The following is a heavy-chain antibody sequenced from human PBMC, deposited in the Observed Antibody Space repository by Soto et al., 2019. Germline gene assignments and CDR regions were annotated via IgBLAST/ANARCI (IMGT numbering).Heavy chain of an antibody. D-gene: IGHD3-22*01. J-gene: IGHJ3*02. Sequence: QVQLVQSGAEVKKPGSSVKVSCKASGGTFGSDPISWVRQAPGQGLEWMGGIAPIFGTTNFAQKFQGRLTITADEATSTAYMDLSSLRFEDTAVYYCAKERISIGSYGIGPFDIWGQGTMVTVSS. CDR3: AKERISIGSYGIGPFDI. V-gene: IGHV1-69*12. CDR2: IAPIFGTT. CDR1: GGTFGSDP.